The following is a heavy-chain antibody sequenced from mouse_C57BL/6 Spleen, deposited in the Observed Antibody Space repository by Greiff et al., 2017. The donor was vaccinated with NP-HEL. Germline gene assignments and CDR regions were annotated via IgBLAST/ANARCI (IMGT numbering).Heavy chain of an antibody. CDR3: ARPNYDYDGGAMDY. V-gene: IGHV5-17*01. CDR2: ISSGSSTI. D-gene: IGHD2-4*01. CDR1: GFTFSDYG. Sequence: EVKVVESGGGLVKPGGSLKLSCAASGFTFSDYGMHWVRQAPEKGLEWVAYISSGSSTIYYADTVKGRFTISRDNAKNTLFLQMTSLRSEDTAMYYCARPNYDYDGGAMDYWGQGTSVTVSS. J-gene: IGHJ4*01.